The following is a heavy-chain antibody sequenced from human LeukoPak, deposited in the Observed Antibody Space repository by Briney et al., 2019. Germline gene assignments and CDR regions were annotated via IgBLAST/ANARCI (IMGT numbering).Heavy chain of an antibody. J-gene: IGHJ3*02. V-gene: IGHV3-9*01. Sequence: GGSLRLSCAASGFTFDDYATHWVRQAPGKGLEWVSGISWNSGSIGYADSVKGRFTISRDNAKNSLYLQMNSLRAEDTALYYCAKSARGRMSDAFDIWGQGTMVTVSS. CDR3: AKSARGRMSDAFDI. CDR2: ISWNSGSI. CDR1: GFTFDDYA. D-gene: IGHD3-16*01.